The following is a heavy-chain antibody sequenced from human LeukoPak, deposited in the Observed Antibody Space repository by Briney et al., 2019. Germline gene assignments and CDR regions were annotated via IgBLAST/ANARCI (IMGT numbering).Heavy chain of an antibody. Sequence: GGSLRLSCAASGFTVSTYYMTWVRQAPGKGLECVSVIYSGGSTYYADSAKGRFTASRDNSKNTLYLQMNSLRAEDTAMYYCARGLGYCTSTTCLLPFDYWGQGTLVTVSS. D-gene: IGHD2-2*01. J-gene: IGHJ4*02. CDR3: ARGLGYCTSTTCLLPFDY. V-gene: IGHV3-53*01. CDR1: GFTVSTYY. CDR2: IYSGGST.